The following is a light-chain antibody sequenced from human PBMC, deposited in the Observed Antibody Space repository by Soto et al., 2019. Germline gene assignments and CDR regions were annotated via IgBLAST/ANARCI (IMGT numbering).Light chain of an antibody. V-gene: IGKV3-11*01. CDR2: DAS. Sequence: EIVLTQSPATLSLSPGERATLSCRASQSVSSYLAWYQQKPGQAPRLLIYDASNRATCIPARFSGSESGTDFTLTISSLEPEDVAVYYCQQRSNWPSTFGGGTKVEIK. J-gene: IGKJ4*01. CDR3: QQRSNWPST. CDR1: QSVSSY.